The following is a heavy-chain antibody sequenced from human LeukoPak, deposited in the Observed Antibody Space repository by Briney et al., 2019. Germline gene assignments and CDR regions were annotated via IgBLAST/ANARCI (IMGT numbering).Heavy chain of an antibody. CDR2: TYYRSKRYN. CDR1: GDSVSSNSAA. D-gene: IGHD3-10*01. CDR3: ARETEYYYGSGSYPPHFDY. V-gene: IGHV6-1*01. J-gene: IGHJ4*02. Sequence: SQTLSLTCAISGDSVSSNSAAWNWIRQSPSRGLEWLGRTYYRSKRYNDYAVSVKSRITINPDTSKNQFSLQLNSVTPEDTAVYYCARETEYYYGSGSYPPHFDYWGQGTLVTVSS.